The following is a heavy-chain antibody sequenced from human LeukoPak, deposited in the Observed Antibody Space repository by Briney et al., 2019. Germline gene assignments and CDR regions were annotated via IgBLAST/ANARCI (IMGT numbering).Heavy chain of an antibody. V-gene: IGHV3-13*01. J-gene: IGHJ5*02. CDR2: IGTAGDT. Sequence: PGGSLRLSCAASGFTFSSHDMHWVRQATGKGLEWVSAIGTAGDTYYPGSVKGRFTISRENAKNSLYLQMNSLRAGDTAVYYCARASMAAAGSLNWFDPWGQGTLVTVSS. D-gene: IGHD6-13*01. CDR3: ARASMAAAGSLNWFDP. CDR1: GFTFSSHD.